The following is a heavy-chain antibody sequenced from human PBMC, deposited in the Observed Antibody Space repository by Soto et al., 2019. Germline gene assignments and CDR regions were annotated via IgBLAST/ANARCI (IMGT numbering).Heavy chain of an antibody. V-gene: IGHV5-51*01. CDR1: GYXFTSDW. J-gene: IGHJ4*02. D-gene: IGHD3-22*01. Sequence: PXAXLKISSKGSGYXFTSDWVVWVRHMPGKGLECMGIIYPGDSDTRYSPSFQGKVTISADKSISNAYLQWRRLKDSETAMYYCARPYYYYDSNTFGYWGQGTLVNVS. CDR2: IYPGDSDT. CDR3: ARPYYYYDSNTFGY.